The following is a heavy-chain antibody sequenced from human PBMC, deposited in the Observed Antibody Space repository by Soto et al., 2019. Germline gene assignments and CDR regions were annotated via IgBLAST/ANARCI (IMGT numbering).Heavy chain of an antibody. J-gene: IGHJ4*02. CDR3: ARRLGGSGSYYPPYFDY. CDR2: IYPGDSDT. D-gene: IGHD3-10*01. Sequence: PGESLKISCNGSGYSFTSYWTGWVRQIPGKGLEWMGIIYPGDSDTRYSPSFQGQVTISADKSISTAYLQWSSLKASDTAMYYCARRLGGSGSYYPPYFDYWGQGTLVTVSS. CDR1: GYSFTSYW. V-gene: IGHV5-51*01.